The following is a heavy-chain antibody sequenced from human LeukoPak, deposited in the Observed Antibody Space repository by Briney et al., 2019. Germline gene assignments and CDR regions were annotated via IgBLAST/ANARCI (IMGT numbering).Heavy chain of an antibody. V-gene: IGHV5-51*01. Sequence: GESLKISCKGSGYNFNTYCVAWVRPLPGKGLEGMGISRSMNSDVRYSPSFQGQVTISADRSINTAYLQWSSLTASDTAMYYCASRPFETTVVPWDFYWGQGTQVTVSS. CDR2: SRSMNSDV. J-gene: IGHJ4*02. CDR1: GYNFNTYC. CDR3: ASRPFETTVVPWDFY. D-gene: IGHD4-23*01.